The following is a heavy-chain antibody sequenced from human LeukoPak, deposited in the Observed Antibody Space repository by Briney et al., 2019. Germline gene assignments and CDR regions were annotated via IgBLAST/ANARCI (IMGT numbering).Heavy chain of an antibody. CDR2: ISGEGGST. V-gene: IGHV3-43*02. Sequence: PGGSLRLSCAASGFTFDDYAIHWVRQAPGKGLEWVSLISGEGGSTYYADSVEGRFTISRDNSKNYLYLQMNSLTTEDTALYYCAKDRGGYSYAADYWGQGTLVTVSS. CDR3: AKDRGGYSYAADY. D-gene: IGHD5-18*01. J-gene: IGHJ4*02. CDR1: GFTFDDYA.